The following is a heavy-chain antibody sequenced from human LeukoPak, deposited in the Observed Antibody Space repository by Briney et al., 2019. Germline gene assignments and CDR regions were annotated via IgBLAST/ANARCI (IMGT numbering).Heavy chain of an antibody. CDR2: FSATDGSA. CDR3: AKARIAAAGTGAFDV. CDR1: GFTASSYG. V-gene: IGHV3-23*01. J-gene: IGHJ3*01. D-gene: IGHD6-13*01. Sequence: PGGSLRLSCAASGFTASSYGMTWVRQAPGKGLEWVSAFSATDGSAQYAESVKGRFTISRDNSKSSLYLQMNSLRDEDTAVYYCAKARIAAAGTGAFDVWGQGTMVTVSS.